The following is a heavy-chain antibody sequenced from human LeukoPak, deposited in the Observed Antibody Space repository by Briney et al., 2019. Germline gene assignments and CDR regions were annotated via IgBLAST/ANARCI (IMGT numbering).Heavy chain of an antibody. CDR1: GLTFSSYG. J-gene: IGHJ4*02. CDR2: ISYDGSNK. CDR3: AKDSSSWYDLDY. Sequence: GGSLRLSCAASGLTFSSYGMHWVRQAPGKGLEWVAVISYDGSNKYYADSVKGRFTISRDNSKNTLYLQMNSLRAEDTAVYYCAKDSSSWYDLDYWGQGTLVTVSS. D-gene: IGHD6-13*01. V-gene: IGHV3-30*18.